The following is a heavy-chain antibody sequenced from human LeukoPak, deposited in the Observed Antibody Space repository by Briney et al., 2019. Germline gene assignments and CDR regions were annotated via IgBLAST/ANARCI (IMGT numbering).Heavy chain of an antibody. D-gene: IGHD4-17*01. J-gene: IGHJ4*02. CDR3: ARVDYGDYLTVDY. CDR2: ISYDGSNK. V-gene: IGHV3-30-3*01. CDR1: GFTFSSYA. Sequence: GRSLRLSCAASGFTFSSYAMHWVRQAPGKGLEWVADISYDGSNKYYADSVKGRFTISRDNSKNTLYLQMNSLRAEDTAVYYCARVDYGDYLTVDYWGQGTLVTVSS.